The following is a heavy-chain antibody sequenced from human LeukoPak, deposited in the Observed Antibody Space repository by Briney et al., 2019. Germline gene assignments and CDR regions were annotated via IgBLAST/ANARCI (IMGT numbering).Heavy chain of an antibody. J-gene: IGHJ4*02. CDR3: ARGGSGYDFWSGYSYYFDY. Sequence: PSETLSLTCAVYGGSFSGYYWSWIRQPPGKGLEWIGEINHSGSTNYNPSLKSRVTISVDTSKNQFSLKLSSVTAADTAVYYCARGGSGYDFWSGYSYYFDYWGQGNLVTVSS. CDR1: GGSFSGYY. D-gene: IGHD3-3*01. V-gene: IGHV4-34*01. CDR2: INHSGST.